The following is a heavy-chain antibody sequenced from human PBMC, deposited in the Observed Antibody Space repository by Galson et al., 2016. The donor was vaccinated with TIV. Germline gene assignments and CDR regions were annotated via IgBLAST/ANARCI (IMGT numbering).Heavy chain of an antibody. J-gene: IGHJ4*02. Sequence: ETLSLTCTVSGGSISSYFWSWIRQPPGKGLEWIGNIYYTGTTNSNPSLKSRVTISGDISKNQFSLKLRSVTAADTAVYYCARDNANSPRALDYWGQGTLVTVSS. CDR1: GGSISSYF. CDR3: ARDNANSPRALDY. D-gene: IGHD4-23*01. CDR2: IYYTGTT. V-gene: IGHV4-59*01.